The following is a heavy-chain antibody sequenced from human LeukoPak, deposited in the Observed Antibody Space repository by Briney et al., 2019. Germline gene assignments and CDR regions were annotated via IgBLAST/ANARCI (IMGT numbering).Heavy chain of an antibody. V-gene: IGHV3-23*01. CDR2: ISASGGST. J-gene: IGHJ4*01. CDR3: AQDRGATVTAFVH. CDR1: GFTFSSYD. D-gene: IGHD4-17*01. Sequence: GGSERLSCAASGFTFSSYDMSWVRQAPGKGLEWVSGISASGGSTYYADSVKGRFTISRDNSKNTLYLEMNSLRAEDTAVYYCAQDRGATVTAFVHSGHGTLVTVSS.